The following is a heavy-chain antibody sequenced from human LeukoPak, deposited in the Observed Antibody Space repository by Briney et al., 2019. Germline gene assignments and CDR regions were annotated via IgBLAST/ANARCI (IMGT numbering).Heavy chain of an antibody. V-gene: IGHV3-21*01. CDR1: GFTFSSYS. D-gene: IGHD6-13*01. J-gene: IGHJ4*02. CDR2: ISSSSSYI. Sequence: TGGSLRLSCAASGFTFSSYSMNWVRQAPGKGLEWVSSISSSSSYIYYADSVKGRFTISRDNAKNSLYLQMNSLRAEDTAVYYCARDPGGGAAAFDYWGQGTLVTVSS. CDR3: ARDPGGGAAAFDY.